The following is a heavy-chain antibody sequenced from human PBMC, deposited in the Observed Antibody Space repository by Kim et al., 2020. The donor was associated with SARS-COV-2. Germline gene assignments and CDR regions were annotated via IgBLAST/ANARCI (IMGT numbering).Heavy chain of an antibody. CDR1: GFTFSSYE. Sequence: GGSLRLSCAASGFTFSSYEMNWVRQAPGKGLEWVSYISSSGSTIYYAASVKGRFTISRDDAKNSLYLQMNSLRAEDTAVYYCARDKPPITIFGVVIGHFDNWGQGTMVTVSS. CDR3: ARDKPPITIFGVVIGHFDN. CDR2: ISSSGSTI. V-gene: IGHV3-48*03. J-gene: IGHJ3*02. D-gene: IGHD3-3*01.